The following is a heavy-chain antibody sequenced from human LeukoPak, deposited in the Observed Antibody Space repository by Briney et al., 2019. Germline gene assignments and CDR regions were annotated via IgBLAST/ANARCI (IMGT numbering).Heavy chain of an antibody. V-gene: IGHV3-20*04. CDR3: ARATGYSSSSYLWFDP. Sequence: GGSLRLSCAASGFTFDDFGLSWVRQAPGKGLEWVSGINWNGDSTAYADSVKGRFTISRDNAKNSVYMQMSRLKVEDTALYYCARATGYSSSSYLWFDPWGQGTLVIVSS. CDR1: GFTFDDFG. D-gene: IGHD6-13*01. CDR2: INWNGDST. J-gene: IGHJ5*02.